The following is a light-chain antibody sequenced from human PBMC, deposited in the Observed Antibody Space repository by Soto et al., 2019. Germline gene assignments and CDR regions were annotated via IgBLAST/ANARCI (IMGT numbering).Light chain of an antibody. Sequence: QSLLAQPPSAPGFPAQSVTISCTGTSSDVGYYDYVSWYQQHPGKAPKLVIYEVTKRPSGVPDRVSASKSGNTASLTVSGLRAEDEADYYCSSYSGSKHFVLGSGTKVTVL. J-gene: IGLJ1*01. CDR3: SSYSGSKHFV. CDR2: EVT. CDR1: SSDVGYYDY. V-gene: IGLV2-8*01.